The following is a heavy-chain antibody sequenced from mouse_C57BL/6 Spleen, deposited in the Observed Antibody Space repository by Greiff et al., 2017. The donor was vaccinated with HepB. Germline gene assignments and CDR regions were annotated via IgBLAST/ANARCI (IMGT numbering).Heavy chain of an antibody. CDR3: AIYNDYEGDMDD. J-gene: IGHJ4*01. CDR1: GYTFTSYW. Sequence: QVQLQQPGAELVKPGASVKLSCKASGYTFTSYWMHWVKQRPGQGLEWIGMIHPNSGSTNYNKKFKSKATLTVDKSSNTAYMQLSSLTSEDSAVYYCAIYNDYEGDMDDWGQGTTVTVSS. CDR2: IHPNSGST. V-gene: IGHV1-64*01. D-gene: IGHD2-4*01.